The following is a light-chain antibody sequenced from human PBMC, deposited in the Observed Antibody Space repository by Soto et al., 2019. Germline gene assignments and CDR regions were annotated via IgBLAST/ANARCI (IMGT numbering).Light chain of an antibody. V-gene: IGLV1-51*01. J-gene: IGLJ2*01. Sequence: QSVLTQPPSMSAAPGQKVTISCSGSSSNIGKTYVSWYQQFPGTAPKLLSYDNNKRPSGITDRFSGSKSGTSATLGITGLQTGDEADYYCGTWHSSLTAVVFGGGTKVTVL. CDR3: GTWHSSLTAVV. CDR1: SSNIGKTY. CDR2: DNN.